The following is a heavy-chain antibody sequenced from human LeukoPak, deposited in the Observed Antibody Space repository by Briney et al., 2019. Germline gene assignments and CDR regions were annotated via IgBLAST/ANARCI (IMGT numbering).Heavy chain of an antibody. D-gene: IGHD3-22*01. CDR3: ARVMEGYYYDSSGYYLWFDP. CDR2: IYYSGST. V-gene: IGHV4-30-4*01. Sequence: SQTLSLTCTVSGGSISSGDYYWSWIRQPPGKGLEWIGYIYYSGSTYYNPSPKSRVTISVDTSKNQFSLKLSSVTAADTAVYYCARVMEGYYYDSSGYYLWFDPWGQGTLVTVSS. CDR1: GGSISSGDYY. J-gene: IGHJ5*02.